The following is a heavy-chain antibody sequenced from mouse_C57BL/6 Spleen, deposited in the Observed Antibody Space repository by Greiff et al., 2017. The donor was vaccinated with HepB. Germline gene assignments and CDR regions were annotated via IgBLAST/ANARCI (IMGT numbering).Heavy chain of an antibody. CDR3: ARSSITTVVALNREDY. V-gene: IGHV1-85*01. CDR1: GYTFTSYD. D-gene: IGHD1-1*01. CDR2: IYPRDGST. J-gene: IGHJ2*01. Sequence: VQLQQSGPELVKPGASVKLSCKASGYTFTSYDINWVKQRPGQGLEWIGWIYPRDGSTKYNEKFKGKATLTVDTSSSTAYMELHSLTSEDSAVYFCARSSITTVVALNREDYWGQGTTLTVSS.